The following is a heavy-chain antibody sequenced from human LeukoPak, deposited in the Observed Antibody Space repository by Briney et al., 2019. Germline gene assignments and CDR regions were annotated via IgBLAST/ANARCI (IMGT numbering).Heavy chain of an antibody. V-gene: IGHV3-9*01. CDR2: ISWNSGSI. J-gene: IGHJ4*02. D-gene: IGHD3-22*01. CDR1: GFTFDDYA. CDR3: AKDYYDSSGYYSHFDY. Sequence: PGGSLRLSCAASGFTFDDYAMHWVRQAPGKGLEWVSGISWNSGSIGYADSVKGRFTISRDNAKNSLYLQMNSLRAEDTALYYCAKDYYDSSGYYSHFDYWGQGTLVTVSS.